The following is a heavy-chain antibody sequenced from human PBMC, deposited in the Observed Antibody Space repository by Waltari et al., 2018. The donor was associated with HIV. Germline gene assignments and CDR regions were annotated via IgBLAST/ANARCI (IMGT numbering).Heavy chain of an antibody. D-gene: IGHD3-9*01. J-gene: IGHJ4*02. CDR3: ARASHYIEFSTFDGDYYFDL. V-gene: IGHV3-74*01. Sequence: VQLVESGGGSIKTGGSLRLSCAGSGSRVRNHWMDWVRQGPGKGLVWVERINSDGSTRNYADAVKGRFVISRDNSRNTVYLQLNSVKVEDTAVYFCARASHYIEFSTFDGDYYFDLWGRGTRVAVSS. CDR1: GSRVRNHW. CDR2: INSDGSTR.